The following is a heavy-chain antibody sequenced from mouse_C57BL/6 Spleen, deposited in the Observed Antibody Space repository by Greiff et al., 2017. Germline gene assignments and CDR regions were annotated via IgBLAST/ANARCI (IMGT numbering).Heavy chain of an antibody. CDR1: GFTFSDYG. Sequence: EVQLVESGGGLVKPGGSLKLSCAASGFTFSDYGMHWVRQAPEKGLEWVAYISSGSSTIYYADTVKGRFTISRDNAKNTLFLQMTSLRSEDTAMYYCARYYCLNWYFDVWGTGTTVTVSS. J-gene: IGHJ1*03. CDR3: ARYYCLNWYFDV. V-gene: IGHV5-17*01. CDR2: ISSGSSTI. D-gene: IGHD1-1*01.